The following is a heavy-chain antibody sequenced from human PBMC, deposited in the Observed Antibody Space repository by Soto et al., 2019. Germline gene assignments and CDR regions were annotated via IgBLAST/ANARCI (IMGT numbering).Heavy chain of an antibody. CDR2: IKQDGSEK. Sequence: TLSLTCAPSGFTFSSYWMSWVRPAPGKGLEWVANIKQDGSEKYYVDSVKGGFTISRDNAKNSLYLQMNSLRAEDTAVYYCARVLYSGYDFDYWGQGTLVTVSS. J-gene: IGHJ4*02. CDR3: ARVLYSGYDFDY. V-gene: IGHV3-7*01. CDR1: GFTFSSYW. D-gene: IGHD5-12*01.